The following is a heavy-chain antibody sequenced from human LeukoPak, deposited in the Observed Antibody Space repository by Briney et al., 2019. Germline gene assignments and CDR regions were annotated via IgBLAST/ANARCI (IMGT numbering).Heavy chain of an antibody. CDR3: ATATVTHTRDP. V-gene: IGHV1-2*02. Sequence: ASVKVSCQTSGYTFSDFYSNWVRQAPGQGLEWMGWINPYSGALISAQSLQGRLTMTWDTSTGTAYMELTRLTSDDTAVYYCATATVTHTRDPWGQGTLVTVSS. J-gene: IGHJ5*02. CDR2: INPYSGAL. CDR1: GYTFSDFY. D-gene: IGHD1-1*01.